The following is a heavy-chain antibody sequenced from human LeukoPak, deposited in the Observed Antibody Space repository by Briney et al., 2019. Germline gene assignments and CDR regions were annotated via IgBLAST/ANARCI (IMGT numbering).Heavy chain of an antibody. D-gene: IGHD2-2*01. J-gene: IGHJ4*02. Sequence: GRSLRLSCAASGFPFSSYGMHWLRQAPGKGLEWVSVLYTIGTTYYADSVRGRFTISRDNAKNSLYLQMNSLRAEDTAVYYCARGIVVVPAAPFGECFDYWGQGTLVTVST. V-gene: IGHV3-NL1*01. CDR1: GFPFSSYG. CDR2: LYTIGTT. CDR3: ARGIVVVPAAPFGECFDY.